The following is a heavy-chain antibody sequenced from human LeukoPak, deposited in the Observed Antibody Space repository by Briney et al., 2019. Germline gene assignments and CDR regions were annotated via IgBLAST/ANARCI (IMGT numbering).Heavy chain of an antibody. D-gene: IGHD3-22*01. CDR1: VFTFSNYY. CDR3: AKAVVPVISQHYFDY. Sequence: GGSLRLSCAASVFTFSNYYVHWVRQPPGKGLVWVSRINSDGGDTGYVDSVKGRFTISRDNAKNTVYLQMNSLRAEDTAVYYCAKAVVPVISQHYFDYWGQGTLVTVSS. J-gene: IGHJ4*02. CDR2: INSDGGDT. V-gene: IGHV3-74*01.